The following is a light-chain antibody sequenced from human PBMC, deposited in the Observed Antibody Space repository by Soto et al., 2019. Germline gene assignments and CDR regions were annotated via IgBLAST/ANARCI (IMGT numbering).Light chain of an antibody. Sequence: EIVLTQSPGTLSLSPGERATLSCRASQSVSNNYLAWYQQKPGQAPRLLIYGASNRDTGIPDRFSGSGSGTDFTLTISRLEPEDFAVYYCQQYGSSGTFGQGTKVDI. CDR3: QQYGSSGT. CDR1: QSVSNNY. J-gene: IGKJ1*01. V-gene: IGKV3-20*01. CDR2: GAS.